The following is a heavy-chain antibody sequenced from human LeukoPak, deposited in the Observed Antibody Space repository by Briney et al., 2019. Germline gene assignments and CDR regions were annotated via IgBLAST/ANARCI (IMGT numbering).Heavy chain of an antibody. J-gene: IGHJ4*02. CDR3: ARGEGIGGYYGSGSYYTY. CDR1: GFTFSSYS. D-gene: IGHD3-10*01. CDR2: ISSSSSYI. Sequence: GGSLRLSCAASGFTFSSYSMNWVRQAPGKGLEWVSSISSSSSYIYYADSVKGRFTISRDNAKNSLYLQMNSLRAEDTAVYYCARGEGIGGYYGSGSYYTYWGQGTLVTVSS. V-gene: IGHV3-21*01.